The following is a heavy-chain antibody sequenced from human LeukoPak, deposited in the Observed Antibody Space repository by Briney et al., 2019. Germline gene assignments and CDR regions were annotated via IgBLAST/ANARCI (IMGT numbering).Heavy chain of an antibody. CDR2: IYTSGTT. V-gene: IGHV4-4*07. D-gene: IGHD6-13*01. CDR3: ARLKAAAGPYYFDY. CDR1: GGSISSFY. J-gene: IGHJ4*02. Sequence: PSETLSLTCAVSGGSISSFYWSWIRQPAGKGLEWIGRIYTSGTTNYNPSLKSRVTMSVDTSKNQFSLKLSSVTAADTAVYYCARLKAAAGPYYFDYWGQGTLATVSS.